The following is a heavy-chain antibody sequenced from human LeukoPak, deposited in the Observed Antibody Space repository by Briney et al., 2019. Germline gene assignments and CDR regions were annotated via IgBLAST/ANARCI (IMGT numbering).Heavy chain of an antibody. CDR2: ISSNGGST. V-gene: IGHV3-64*01. D-gene: IGHD1-26*01. Sequence: GGSLRLSCAASGFTFSSYAMHWVRQAPGKGLEYVSAISSNGGSTYYANSVKGRFTISRDNSKNTLYLQMNSLRAEDTAVYYCAYELVGAPDFDYWGQGTLVTVSS. CDR3: AYELVGAPDFDY. CDR1: GFTFSSYA. J-gene: IGHJ4*02.